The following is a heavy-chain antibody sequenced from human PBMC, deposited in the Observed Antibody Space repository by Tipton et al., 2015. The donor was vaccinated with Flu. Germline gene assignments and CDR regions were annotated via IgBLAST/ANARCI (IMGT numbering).Heavy chain of an antibody. D-gene: IGHD3-10*01. CDR1: GFTFSSYS. CDR3: ARPMWFGELYYYYYGMDV. CDR2: ISSSSSYI. V-gene: IGHV3-21*01. Sequence: SLRLSCAASGFTFSSYSMNWVRQAPGKGLEWVSSISSSSSYIYYADSVKGRFTISRDNAKNSLYLQMNSLRAEDTAVYYCARPMWFGELYYYYYGMDVWGQGTTVTVSS. J-gene: IGHJ6*02.